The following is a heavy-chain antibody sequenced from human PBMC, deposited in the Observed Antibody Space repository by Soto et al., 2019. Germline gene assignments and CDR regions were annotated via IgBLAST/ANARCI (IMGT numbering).Heavy chain of an antibody. Sequence: PSETLSLTCAVYGGSFSGYYWSWIRQPPGKGLEWIGEINHSGSTNYNPSLKSRVTISVDTSKNQFSLKLGSVTAADTAVYYCAREGITMVRGVIITDWFDPWGQGTLVTVSS. CDR3: AREGITMVRGVIITDWFDP. D-gene: IGHD3-10*01. CDR1: GGSFSGYY. V-gene: IGHV4-34*01. CDR2: INHSGST. J-gene: IGHJ5*02.